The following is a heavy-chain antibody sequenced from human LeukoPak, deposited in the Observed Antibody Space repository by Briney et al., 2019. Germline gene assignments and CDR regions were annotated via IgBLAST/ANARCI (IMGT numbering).Heavy chain of an antibody. Sequence: GESLKISFKGSGYSFTSYWIGWVRQMPGKGLEWMGIIYPGDSDTRYSPSFQGHVTISADKSISTAYLQWSSLKASDTAMYYCARRVKLGYCSSTSCFTLPDAFDIWGQGTMVTVSS. J-gene: IGHJ3*02. CDR1: GYSFTSYW. D-gene: IGHD2-2*02. CDR2: IYPGDSDT. CDR3: ARRVKLGYCSSTSCFTLPDAFDI. V-gene: IGHV5-51*01.